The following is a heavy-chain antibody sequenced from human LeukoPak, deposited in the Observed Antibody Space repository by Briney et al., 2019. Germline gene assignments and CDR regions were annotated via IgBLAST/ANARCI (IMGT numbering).Heavy chain of an antibody. Sequence: GGSLRLSCAASGFTFSSYGMHWVRQAPGKGLEWVAVISYDGSNKYYADSVKGRFTISRDNSKNTLYLQMNSLRAEDTAVYYCAKGDYYDSSGYPDYWGQGTLVTVSS. CDR3: AKGDYYDSSGYPDY. V-gene: IGHV3-30*18. J-gene: IGHJ4*02. D-gene: IGHD3-22*01. CDR2: ISYDGSNK. CDR1: GFTFSSYG.